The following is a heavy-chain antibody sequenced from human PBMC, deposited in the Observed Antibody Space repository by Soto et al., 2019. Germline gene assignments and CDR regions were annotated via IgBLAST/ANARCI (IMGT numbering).Heavy chain of an antibody. CDR1: GYTFTSYG. CDR3: AREILSPDFYFHGMDV. CDR2: ISAKNGNT. J-gene: IGHJ6*02. Sequence: QGQLVQSGAEVKKPGASVKVSCKASGYTFTSYGISWVRQAPGQGLEWMGWISAKNGNTKYAQKFQGRVTMTTDTSTSTGYMELRSLRSDDTVVYYCAREILSPDFYFHGMDVWGQGPTVTVSS. D-gene: IGHD2-15*01. V-gene: IGHV1-18*04.